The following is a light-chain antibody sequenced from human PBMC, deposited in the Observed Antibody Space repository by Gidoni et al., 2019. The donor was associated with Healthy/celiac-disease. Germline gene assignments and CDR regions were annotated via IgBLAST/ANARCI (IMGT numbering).Light chain of an antibody. CDR1: QSISSY. CDR2: AAS. CDR3: QQSYSTPLT. V-gene: IGKV1-39*01. J-gene: IGKJ3*01. Sequence: DIQMTQSPSSLSASVGDRVTITCRASQSISSYLNWYQQKPGKAPKLLIYAASSLQSGVTSRFSGSGSGTDFTLTISSLQPEDFETYYCQQSYSTPLTFGPGTKVDIK.